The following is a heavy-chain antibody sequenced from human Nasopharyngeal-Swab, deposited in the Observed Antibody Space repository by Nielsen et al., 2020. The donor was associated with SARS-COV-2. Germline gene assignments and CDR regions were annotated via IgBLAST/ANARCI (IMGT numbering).Heavy chain of an antibody. Sequence: SETLSLTCAVYGGSFSGYYWSWIRQPPGKGLEWIGEINHSGSTNYNPSLKRRVTMSVDTSKNQFSLKLSSVTAADTAVYYCARSYSSGWYRTIIDYWGQGTLVTVSS. CDR2: INHSGST. D-gene: IGHD6-19*01. V-gene: IGHV4-34*01. CDR1: GGSFSGYY. J-gene: IGHJ4*02. CDR3: ARSYSSGWYRTIIDY.